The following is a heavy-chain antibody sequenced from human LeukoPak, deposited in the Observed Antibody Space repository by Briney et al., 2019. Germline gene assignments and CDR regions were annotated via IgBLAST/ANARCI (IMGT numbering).Heavy chain of an antibody. CDR1: GFTFGNYA. J-gene: IGHJ3*02. Sequence: GLSLTLSCATSGFTFGNYAMHWVRQAPGKGLEWVAVIAHDETNRFYADSVRGRFTISRDNSKNTLYLQMNSLRAEDTAVYYCAKDYCGGDCPYDAFDIWGQGTMVTVSS. V-gene: IGHV3-30*04. CDR3: AKDYCGGDCPYDAFDI. CDR2: IAHDETNR. D-gene: IGHD2-21*02.